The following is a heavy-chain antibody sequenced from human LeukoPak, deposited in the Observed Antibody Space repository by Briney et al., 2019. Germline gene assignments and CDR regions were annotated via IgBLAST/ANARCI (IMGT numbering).Heavy chain of an antibody. J-gene: IGHJ3*02. D-gene: IGHD6-19*01. CDR2: ISGSGGST. CDR1: GFTFSSYG. CDR3: AKGAGSGWNAFDI. V-gene: IGHV3-23*01. Sequence: GGSLRLSCAASGFTFSSYGMSWVRQAPGKGLEWVSAISGSGGSTYYADSVKGRFAISRDNSENTLYLQVNSLRAEDTAVYYCAKGAGSGWNAFDIWGQGTMVTVSS.